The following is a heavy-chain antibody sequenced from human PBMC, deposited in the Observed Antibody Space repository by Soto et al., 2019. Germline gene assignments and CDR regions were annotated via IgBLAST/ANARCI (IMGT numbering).Heavy chain of an antibody. D-gene: IGHD3-10*01. V-gene: IGHV3-74*01. CDR1: GFTFSSYW. CDR3: ARYQRGGHAMVRGDGDAFDI. J-gene: IGHJ3*02. CDR2: INSGGSST. Sequence: EVQLVESGGGLVQPGGSLRLSCAASGFTFSSYWMHWVRQAPGKGLVWVSRINSGGSSTSYAYSVKGPFTISRDNAKNTRYLQMNSRRAEDTAVYYCARYQRGGHAMVRGDGDAFDIWGQGTMGTVAS.